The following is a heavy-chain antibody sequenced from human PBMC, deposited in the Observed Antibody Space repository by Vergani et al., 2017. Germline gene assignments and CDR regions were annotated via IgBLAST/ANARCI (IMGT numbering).Heavy chain of an antibody. J-gene: IGHJ4*02. V-gene: IGHV3-33*01. Sequence: QVQLVQSGAEVKKPGRSLRLSCAASGFTFSSYGMHWVRQAPGKGLEWVAVIWYDGSNKYYADSVKGRFTISRDNSKNTLYLQMNSLRAEDTAVYYCARAQRYNWNYGLDGYWGQGTLVTVSS. CDR1: GFTFSSYG. CDR3: ARAQRYNWNYGLDGY. CDR2: IWYDGSNK. D-gene: IGHD1-7*01.